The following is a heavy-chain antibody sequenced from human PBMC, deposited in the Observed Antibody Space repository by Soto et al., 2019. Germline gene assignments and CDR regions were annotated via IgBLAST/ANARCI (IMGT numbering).Heavy chain of an antibody. V-gene: IGHV5-10-1*01. J-gene: IGHJ4*02. CDR1: GYSFTSYW. D-gene: IGHD4-17*01. CDR2: IDPSDSYT. Sequence: PGASLKISCKGSGYSFTSYWIIWVRQMPGKGLEWMGRIDPSDSYTNYSPSFQGRFTISRHNSKNTLYLQMDSLRTEDTAVYYCARGGGPFMNSVTNPFDYWGQGTLVTVSS. CDR3: ARGGGPFMNSVTNPFDY.